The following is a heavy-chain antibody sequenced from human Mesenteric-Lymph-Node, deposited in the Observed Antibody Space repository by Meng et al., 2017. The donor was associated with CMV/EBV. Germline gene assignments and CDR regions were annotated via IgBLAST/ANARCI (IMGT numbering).Heavy chain of an antibody. V-gene: IGHV3-74*01. CDR2: IDVDGSTT. CDR1: GFTFSSYW. CDR3: VRPVLGGASVVAFDY. J-gene: IGHJ4*02. D-gene: IGHD2-15*01. Sequence: EVQLVESGGGLVQPGESLRLSCAASGFTFSSYWMHWVRQAPGKGLVWLSRIDVDGSTTNYANSANGRFTISRDNAQNTLYLQINDLTPEDTAVYYCVRPVLGGASVVAFDYWGQGTLVTVSS.